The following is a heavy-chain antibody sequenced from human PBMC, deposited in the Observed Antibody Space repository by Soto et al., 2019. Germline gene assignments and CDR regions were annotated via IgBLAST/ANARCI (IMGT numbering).Heavy chain of an antibody. Sequence: SETLSLTCAVSGGSIGSGDYYWSWIRQPPGKGLEWIGYIYYTGSTYYSPSLKSRLTISVDPSKNQLSLKLNSVTAADTAVYYCARAFDDSSGYYGGLGYWGQGILVTVSS. V-gene: IGHV4-30-4*01. D-gene: IGHD3-22*01. CDR2: IYYTGST. J-gene: IGHJ4*02. CDR1: GGSIGSGDYY. CDR3: ARAFDDSSGYYGGLGY.